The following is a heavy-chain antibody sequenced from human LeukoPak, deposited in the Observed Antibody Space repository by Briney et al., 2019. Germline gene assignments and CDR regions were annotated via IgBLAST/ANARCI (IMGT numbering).Heavy chain of an antibody. CDR1: GFTFSSYA. CDR3: ARGGAGTYCKRDGWFDP. D-gene: IGHD3-10*01. Sequence: GGSLRLSCAASGFTFSSYAMHWVRQAPGKGLEWVAVISYDGSNKYYADSVKGRFTISRDNSKNTLYLQMNSLTSEDTAVYYCARGGAGTYCKRDGWFDPWGQGTVVTVSS. V-gene: IGHV3-30-3*01. J-gene: IGHJ5*02. CDR2: ISYDGSNK.